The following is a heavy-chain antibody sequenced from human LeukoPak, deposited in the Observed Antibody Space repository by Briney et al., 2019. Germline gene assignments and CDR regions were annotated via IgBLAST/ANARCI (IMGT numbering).Heavy chain of an antibody. CDR3: AKETVVVVAATPDAFDI. CDR2: ISGSGGST. CDR1: GFTLSSYA. D-gene: IGHD2-15*01. V-gene: IGHV3-23*01. J-gene: IGHJ3*02. Sequence: PGGSLRLSCAASGFTLSSYAMSWVRQAPGKGLEWVSGISGSGGSTHYADSVKDRFTISRDNSKNTLYLQMNSLRAGDTAVYYCAKETVVVVAATPDAFDIWGQGTMVTVSS.